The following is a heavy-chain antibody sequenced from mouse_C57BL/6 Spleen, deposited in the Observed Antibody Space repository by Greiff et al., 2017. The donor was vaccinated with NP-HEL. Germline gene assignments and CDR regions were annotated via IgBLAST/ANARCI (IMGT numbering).Heavy chain of an antibody. V-gene: IGHV1-52*01. CDR2: IDPSDSET. CDR3: AREGTTVVARDFDY. CDR1: GYTFTSYW. J-gene: IGHJ2*01. Sequence: QVQLQQPGAELVRPGSSVKLSCKASGYTFTSYWMHWVKQRPIQGLEWIGNIDPSDSETHYNQKFKDKATLTVDKSSSTAYMQLSSLTSEDSAVYYCAREGTTVVARDFDYWGQGTTLTVSS. D-gene: IGHD1-1*01.